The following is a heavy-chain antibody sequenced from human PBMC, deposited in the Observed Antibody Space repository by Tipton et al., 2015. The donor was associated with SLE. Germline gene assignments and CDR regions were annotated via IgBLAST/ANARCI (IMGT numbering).Heavy chain of an antibody. CDR2: INPNSGGT. CDR3: ARVDYGSGSYPTYYFDY. CDR1: GYTFTGYY. D-gene: IGHD3-10*01. Sequence: QSGAEVKKPGASVKVSCKASGYTFTGYYMHWVRQAPGQGLEWMGWINPNSGGTNYAQKFQGRVTMTRDTSISTAYMELSRLRSEDTAVYYCARVDYGSGSYPTYYFDYWGQGTLVTVSS. V-gene: IGHV1-2*02. J-gene: IGHJ4*02.